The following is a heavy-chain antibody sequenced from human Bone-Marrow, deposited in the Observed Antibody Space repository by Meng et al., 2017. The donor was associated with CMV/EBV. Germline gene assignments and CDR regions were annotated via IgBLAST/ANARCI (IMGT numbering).Heavy chain of an antibody. Sequence: LSLTCAASGFTFSDYWMSWVRQAPGKGLEWVANIKHGASEKNYVGSVRGRFTISRDDAQNLVYLQMSSLRAEDTAVYYCGRDMDVWGQGTTVTVSS. CDR2: IKHGASEK. CDR3: GRDMDV. J-gene: IGHJ6*02. CDR1: GFTFSDYW. V-gene: IGHV3-7*01.